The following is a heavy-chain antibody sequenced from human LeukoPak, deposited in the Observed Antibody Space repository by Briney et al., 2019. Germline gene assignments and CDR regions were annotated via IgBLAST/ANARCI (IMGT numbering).Heavy chain of an antibody. V-gene: IGHV4-59*08. CDR3: ARHFPRIAVAGTRGFDP. D-gene: IGHD6-19*01. CDR1: GGSISSYY. CDR2: ISDIGSI. Sequence: SETLSLTCTVSGGSISSYYWSWIRQPPGKGLEWIAYISDIGSINYNPSLKSRVTISVDTSKNQFSLKLSSVTAADTAAYYCARHFPRIAVAGTRGFDPWGQGTLVTVSS. J-gene: IGHJ5*02.